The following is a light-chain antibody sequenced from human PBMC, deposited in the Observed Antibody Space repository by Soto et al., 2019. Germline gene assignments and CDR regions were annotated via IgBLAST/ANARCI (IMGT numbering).Light chain of an antibody. J-gene: IGKJ1*01. V-gene: IGKV3-20*01. CDR1: QSVASPY. Sequence: EIVLTQSPGTLSLSPGERATLFCRASQSVASPYLAWYQQKPGQAPRLLIYGASSRATGIPDRFSASGSGTDFTLTISRLEPEDFAVFYCRQYGNSPETFGQGTKVEIK. CDR2: GAS. CDR3: RQYGNSPET.